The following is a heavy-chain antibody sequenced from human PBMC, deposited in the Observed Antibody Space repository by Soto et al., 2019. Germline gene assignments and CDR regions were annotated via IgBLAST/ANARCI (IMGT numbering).Heavy chain of an antibody. CDR1: GGSISRYY. CDR2: MYNTGST. CDR3: ARDLWGYCGTDCYPLDV. J-gene: IGHJ6*02. V-gene: IGHV4-59*01. D-gene: IGHD2-21*02. Sequence: QVQLQESGPGLVKPSETLSLTCTVSGGSISRYYWSWIRQPPGKGLVWIGYMYNTGSTVYNPSFTSRVTISVDTSKNQFSLKLNSVTAADTAVYYCARDLWGYCGTDCYPLDVWGQGTTVTVSS.